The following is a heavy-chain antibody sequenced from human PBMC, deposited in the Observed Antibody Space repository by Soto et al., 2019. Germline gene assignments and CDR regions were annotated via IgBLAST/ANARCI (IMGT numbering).Heavy chain of an antibody. V-gene: IGHV3-30-3*01. J-gene: IGHJ3*02. D-gene: IGHD3-22*01. CDR2: ISYDGSNK. CDR3: ARDGLDYYNRSGYLSSAFDI. CDR1: GFTFSSYA. Sequence: GGSLRLPCAASGFTFSSYAMHWVRQAPGRGLEWVAVISYDGSNKYYADSVKGRFTISRDNSKHTLYLQMNSLRAEDTAVYYCARDGLDYYNRSGYLSSAFDIWGQGTMGTVPS.